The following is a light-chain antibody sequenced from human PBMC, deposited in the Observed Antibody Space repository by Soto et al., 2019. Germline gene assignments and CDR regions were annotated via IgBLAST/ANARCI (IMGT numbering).Light chain of an antibody. CDR3: SSYTSRIDVV. J-gene: IGLJ2*01. CDR2: DVS. V-gene: IGLV2-14*01. CDR1: SSDVGGYNY. Sequence: QSALTQPASVSGSPGQSITISCTGTSSDVGGYNYVSWYQQHPGKAPKLMIYDVSNRPSGVSNRFSGSKSGNTASLTISWLQAEDEDDYYCSSYTSRIDVVFGGGTKLTVL.